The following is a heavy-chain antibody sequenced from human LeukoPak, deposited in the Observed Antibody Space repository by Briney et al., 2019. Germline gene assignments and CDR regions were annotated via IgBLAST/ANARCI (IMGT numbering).Heavy chain of an antibody. J-gene: IGHJ5*02. D-gene: IGHD5-24*01. V-gene: IGHV4-39*07. CDR3: ARLQRKIRPRYNWFDP. CDR1: GGSISSSSYY. CDR2: INHSGST. Sequence: SETLSLTCTVSGGSISSSSYYWGWIRQPPGKGLEWIGEINHSGSTNYNPSLKSRVTISVDTSKNQFSLKLSSVTAADTAVYYCARLQRKIRPRYNWFDPWGQGTLVTVSS.